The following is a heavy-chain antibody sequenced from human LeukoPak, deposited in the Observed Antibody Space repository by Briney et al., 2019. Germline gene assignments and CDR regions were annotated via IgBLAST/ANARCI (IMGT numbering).Heavy chain of an antibody. CDR1: GGSISSSSYY. V-gene: IGHV4-39*07. CDR2: IYYSGST. Sequence: PSETLSLTCTVSGGSISSSSYYWGWIRQPPGKGLEWIGSIYYSGSTYYNPSLKSRVTISVDTSKNQFSLKLSSVTAADTAVYYCARDLEYYGSGSYYPLDPWGQGTLVTVSS. CDR3: ARDLEYYGSGSYYPLDP. D-gene: IGHD3-10*01. J-gene: IGHJ5*02.